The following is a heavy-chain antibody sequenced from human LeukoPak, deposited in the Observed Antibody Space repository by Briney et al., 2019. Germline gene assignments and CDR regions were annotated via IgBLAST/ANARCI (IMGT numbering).Heavy chain of an antibody. CDR3: ARLGGGNSAYSYAFDI. Sequence: SETLSLTCTVSGGSLSSSSYYWGWIRQPPGKGLERIGSIYYSGTTYYNPSLKSRVTISVDTSKNQFSLKLSSVTATDTAVYYCARLGGGNSAYSYAFDIWGQGTMVTVSS. D-gene: IGHD4-23*01. V-gene: IGHV4-39*01. CDR2: IYYSGTT. J-gene: IGHJ3*02. CDR1: GGSLSSSSYY.